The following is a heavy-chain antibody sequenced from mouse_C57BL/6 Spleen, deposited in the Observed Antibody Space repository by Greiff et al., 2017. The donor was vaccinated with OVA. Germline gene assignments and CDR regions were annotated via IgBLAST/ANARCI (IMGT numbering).Heavy chain of an antibody. CDR1: GFSLTSYG. D-gene: IGHD4-1*02. CDR3: ARLGNWDDYAMDY. V-gene: IGHV2-6*03. J-gene: IGHJ4*01. Sequence: VKLMESGPGLVAPSQSLSITCTVSGFSLTSYGVHWVRQPPGKGLEWLVVIWSDGSTTYNSALKSRLSISKDNSKSQVFLKMNSLQTDDTAMYYCARLGNWDDYAMDYWGQGTSVTVSS. CDR2: IWSDGST.